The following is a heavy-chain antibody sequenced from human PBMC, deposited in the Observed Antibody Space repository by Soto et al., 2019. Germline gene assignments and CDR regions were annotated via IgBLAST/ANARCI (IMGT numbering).Heavy chain of an antibody. Sequence: SETLSLTCAVSGYSISSGYYWGWIRQPPGKGLEWIGSMYHSGRTYYNPSLKSRVTTSVDTSKNQLSLKLASVTAGDTAVYYCARAKNPYPYDSRGYFDYWGQGTLVTVSS. D-gene: IGHD3-22*01. J-gene: IGHJ4*02. CDR2: MYHSGRT. CDR3: ARAKNPYPYDSRGYFDY. V-gene: IGHV4-38-2*01. CDR1: GYSISSGYY.